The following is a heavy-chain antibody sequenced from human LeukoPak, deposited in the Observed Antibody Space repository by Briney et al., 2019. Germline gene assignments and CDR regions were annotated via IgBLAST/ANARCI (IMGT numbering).Heavy chain of an antibody. CDR3: ARLPERTYYFDY. Sequence: SETLSLTCTVSGGSISSSSYYWGWIRQPPGKWLEWIGSIYYSGSTYYNPSLKSRVTISVDTSKNQFSLKLSSVTAADTAVYYCARLPERTYYFDYWGQGTLVTVSS. J-gene: IGHJ4*02. CDR1: GGSISSSSYY. CDR2: IYYSGST. V-gene: IGHV4-39*01. D-gene: IGHD1-14*01.